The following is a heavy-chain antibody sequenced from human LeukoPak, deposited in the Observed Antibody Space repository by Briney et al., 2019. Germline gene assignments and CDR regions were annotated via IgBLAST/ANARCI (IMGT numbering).Heavy chain of an antibody. Sequence: PGGSLRLSCAASGFTFLSCAMAWVRQAPGKGLEWISAISGSAYSTSYADSVKGRFTISRDNSKNTFYLQMNSLRAEDTAIYYCARNTSGFKLGDAFDIWGQGTMVTVSS. CDR2: ISGSAYST. CDR3: ARNTSGFKLGDAFDI. CDR1: GFTFLSCA. V-gene: IGHV3-23*01. D-gene: IGHD3-3*01. J-gene: IGHJ3*02.